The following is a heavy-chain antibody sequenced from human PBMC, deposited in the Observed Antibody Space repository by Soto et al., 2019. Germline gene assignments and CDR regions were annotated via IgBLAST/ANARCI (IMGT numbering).Heavy chain of an antibody. V-gene: IGHV3-30*18. J-gene: IGHJ6*02. CDR3: AKGGYSSSPGYYYGMDV. Sequence: GGSLRLSCAASGFTFSSYGMHWVRQAPGKGLEWVAVISYDGSNKYYADSVKGRFTISRDNSKNTLYLQMNSLRAEDTAVYYCAKGGYSSSPGYYYGMDVWGQGTTVTVSS. D-gene: IGHD6-6*01. CDR2: ISYDGSNK. CDR1: GFTFSSYG.